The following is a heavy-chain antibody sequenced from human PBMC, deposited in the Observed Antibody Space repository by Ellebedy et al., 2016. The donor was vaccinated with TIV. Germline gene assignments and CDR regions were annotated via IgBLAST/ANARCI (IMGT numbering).Heavy chain of an antibody. J-gene: IGHJ4*02. CDR1: GFPFSSYF. CDR2: ISHTGSRT. CDR3: AKDSGKYGWNSEY. Sequence: GESLKISCAASGFPFSSYFTSWVRQAPGKGLEWVSTISHTGSRTYYANSVEGRFIISRDNSKRTLYLQMNSLRAEDTAVYYCAKDSGKYGWNSEYWGQGTQVTVSS. D-gene: IGHD3-10*01. V-gene: IGHV3-23*01.